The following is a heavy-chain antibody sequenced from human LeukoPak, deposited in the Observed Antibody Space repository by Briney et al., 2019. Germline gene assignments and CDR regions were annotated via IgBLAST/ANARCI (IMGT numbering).Heavy chain of an antibody. J-gene: IGHJ4*02. CDR2: IYYSGST. D-gene: IGHD3-22*01. CDR3: ARVRSSSGYSFDY. V-gene: IGHV4-39*07. CDR1: GGSISSSSYY. Sequence: SETLSLTCTVSGGSISSSSYYWGWIRQPPGKGLEWIGSIYYSGSTYYNPSLKSRVTISVDTSENQFSLKLSSVTAADTAVYYCARVRSSSGYSFDYWGQGTLVTVSS.